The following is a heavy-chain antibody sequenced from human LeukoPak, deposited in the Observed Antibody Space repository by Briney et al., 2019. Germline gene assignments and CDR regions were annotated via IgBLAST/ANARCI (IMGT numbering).Heavy chain of an antibody. CDR1: GYTFTSYD. CDR2: MNPNSGNT. D-gene: IGHD3-10*01. Sequence: ASVKVSCKASGYTFTSYDINWVRQATGQGLEWMGWMNPNSGNTGYAQKFQGRVTMTTDTSTSTAYMELRSLRSDDTAVYYCARNSLWFGELLAKRYFDYWGQGTLVTVSS. J-gene: IGHJ4*02. CDR3: ARNSLWFGELLAKRYFDY. V-gene: IGHV1-8*01.